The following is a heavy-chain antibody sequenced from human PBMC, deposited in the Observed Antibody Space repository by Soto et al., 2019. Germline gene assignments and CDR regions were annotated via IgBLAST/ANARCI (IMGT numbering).Heavy chain of an antibody. CDR2: IDPSDSDT. V-gene: IGHV5-51*01. CDR3: AARVGSSPLYYYGVVV. CDR1: GYSFSSYW. D-gene: IGHD3-10*01. Sequence: PGESLTISCKASGYSFSSYWIGWVRQMPGKALEWMGIIDPSDSDTRYSPSFQGQVTISADKSISTAYLQWSSLKASDTAMYYCAARVGSSPLYYYGVVVWGDGTTVTV. J-gene: IGHJ6*02.